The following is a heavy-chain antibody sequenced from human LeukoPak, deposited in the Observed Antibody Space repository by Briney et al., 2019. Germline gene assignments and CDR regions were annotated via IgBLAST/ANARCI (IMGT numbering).Heavy chain of an antibody. D-gene: IGHD6-13*01. CDR1: GFTFRSYA. Sequence: ALRLSCAASGFTFRSYAMHWVRQAPGKGLEWVAVISYDGSNKYYADSVKGRFTISRDNSKNTLYLQMNSLRAEDTAVYYCAREGSSSWQPHYFDYWGQGTLVTVSS. V-gene: IGHV3-30-3*01. CDR2: ISYDGSNK. J-gene: IGHJ4*02. CDR3: AREGSSSWQPHYFDY.